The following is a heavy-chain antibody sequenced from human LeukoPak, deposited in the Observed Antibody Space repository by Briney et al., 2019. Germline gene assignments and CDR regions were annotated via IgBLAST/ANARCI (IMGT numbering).Heavy chain of an antibody. CDR1: GFTSSSYG. CDR3: AKWGMAKCLDY. J-gene: IGHJ4*02. D-gene: IGHD5-24*01. V-gene: IGHV3-30*18. Sequence: GGSLRLSCAASGFTSSSYGMHWVRQAPGKGLEWVAVISYDGSNKYYADSVKGRFTISRDNSKNTLYLQMNSLRAEDTAVYYCAKWGMAKCLDYWGQGTLVTVSS. CDR2: ISYDGSNK.